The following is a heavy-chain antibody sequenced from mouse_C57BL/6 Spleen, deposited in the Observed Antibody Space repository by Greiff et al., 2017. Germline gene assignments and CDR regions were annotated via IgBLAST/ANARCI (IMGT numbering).Heavy chain of an antibody. CDR2: IHPNSGST. CDR3: AIPYYGSSYLVAY. V-gene: IGHV1-64*01. J-gene: IGHJ3*01. Sequence: QVQLQQPGAELVKPGASVKLSCKASGYTFTSYWMHWVKQRPGQGLEWIGMIHPNSGSTNYNEKFKSKATLTVDKSSSTAYMQLSSLTSEDSAVYDCAIPYYGSSYLVAYWGQGTLVTVSA. CDR1: GYTFTSYW. D-gene: IGHD1-1*01.